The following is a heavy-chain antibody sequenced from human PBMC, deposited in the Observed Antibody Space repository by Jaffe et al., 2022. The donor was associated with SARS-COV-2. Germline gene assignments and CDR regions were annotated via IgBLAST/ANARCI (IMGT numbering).Heavy chain of an antibody. CDR1: GGSVNGVNW. V-gene: IGHV4-4*02. D-gene: IGHD3-9*01. J-gene: IGHJ4*02. Sequence: QVQLQESGPGLVKPSGTLSLTCAVSGGSVNGVNWWSWVRHPPGKGLEWIGEIYHSGVTNYNPSLKSRVTISIDKSKNKFSLKLKSVTAADTAIYYCARSAYYDILSGYYNPHCHFDHWGPGTPVTVSS. CDR3: ARSAYYDILSGYYNPHCHFDH. CDR2: IYHSGVT.